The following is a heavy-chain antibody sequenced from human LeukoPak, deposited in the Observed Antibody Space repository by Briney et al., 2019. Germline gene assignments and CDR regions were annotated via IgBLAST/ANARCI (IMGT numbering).Heavy chain of an antibody. CDR3: ARQYYYGSGTWSWFDP. V-gene: IGHV4-34*01. CDR1: GGSLSGYY. Sequence: SETLSLTCAVSGGSLSGYYWSWIRQPPGKGLEWIGEINHSGSTNYNPPLKSRVTISVDTSKNQFSLKLSSVTAADTAVYYCARQYYYGSGTWSWFDPWGQGTLVTVSS. D-gene: IGHD3-10*01. CDR2: INHSGST. J-gene: IGHJ5*02.